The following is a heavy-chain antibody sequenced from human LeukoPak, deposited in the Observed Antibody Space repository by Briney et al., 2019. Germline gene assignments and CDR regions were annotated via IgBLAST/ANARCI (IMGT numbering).Heavy chain of an antibody. CDR3: ARHPELYFFDY. J-gene: IGHJ4*02. V-gene: IGHV4-59*08. CDR2: TSYSGRT. D-gene: IGHD3-10*01. CDR1: GASISSYY. Sequence: ADTLSLTCTVSGASISSYYWSWIRQPPGKGLEWIGYTSYSGRTNYNPSLKSRVTISADTSMNQVSLTLSSVTAADTAVYYCARHPELYFFDYWGQGTLVTVAS.